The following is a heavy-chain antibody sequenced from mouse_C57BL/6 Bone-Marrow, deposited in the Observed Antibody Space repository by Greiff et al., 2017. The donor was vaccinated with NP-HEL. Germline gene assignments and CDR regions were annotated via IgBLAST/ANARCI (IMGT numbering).Heavy chain of an antibody. V-gene: IGHV8-9*01. CDR3: ARIYDYYDMDY. Sequence: QVTLKESGPGILQPSQTLSLTCSFSVFSLSTFGMGVSWIRQPSGKGLEWLAHIYWDEDKHYKPSLKSRLTISKDTSNNLVFLKITTVDTADTATYYSARIYDYYDMDYWGQGTSVTVSS. CDR1: VFSLSTFGMG. CDR2: IYWDEDK. D-gene: IGHD2-3*01. J-gene: IGHJ4*01.